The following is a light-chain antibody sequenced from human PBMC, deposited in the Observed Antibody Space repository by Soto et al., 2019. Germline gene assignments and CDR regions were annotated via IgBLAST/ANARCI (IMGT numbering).Light chain of an antibody. CDR1: QGIRND. Sequence: DIQMTQSPSSVSASVLDIVSISFRSSQGIRNDLGWYQQTPGKAPKRLIYSSSNLQSGVPSRFSGSGSGTEFILTISSLQPEDSATYYCLQHHSFPRTCGQGTKGDIK. CDR3: LQHHSFPRT. CDR2: SSS. V-gene: IGKV1-17*01. J-gene: IGKJ1*01.